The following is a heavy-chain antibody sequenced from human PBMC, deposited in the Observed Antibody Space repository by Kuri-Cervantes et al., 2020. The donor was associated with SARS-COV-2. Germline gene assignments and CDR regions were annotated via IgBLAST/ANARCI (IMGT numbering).Heavy chain of an antibody. J-gene: IGHJ4*02. CDR2: FYYSGST. CDR1: GGSVSSDSYY. CDR3: ARDAYYDFWSGYYPFDY. Sequence: SETLSLTCTVSGGSVSSDSYYWSWIRQPPGKGLEWIGYFYYSGSTNYNPSLKSRVTISVDTSKNQFPLKLSSVTAEDTAVYYCARDAYYDFWSGYYPFDYGGQGTLVTVSS. D-gene: IGHD3-3*01. V-gene: IGHV4-61*01.